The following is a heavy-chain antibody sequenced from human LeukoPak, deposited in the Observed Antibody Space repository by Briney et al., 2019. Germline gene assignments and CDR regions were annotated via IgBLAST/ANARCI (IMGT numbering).Heavy chain of an antibody. Sequence: GGSLRLSCAASRFTFSSYWMHWVRQAPGKGLVWVSHINSDGSSTSYADSVKGRFTISRDNAKNTLYLQMSSLRAEDTAVYYCARDPNYYYMDVRGKGTTVTVSS. CDR3: ARDPNYYYMDV. CDR2: INSDGSST. J-gene: IGHJ6*03. V-gene: IGHV3-74*01. CDR1: RFTFSSYW.